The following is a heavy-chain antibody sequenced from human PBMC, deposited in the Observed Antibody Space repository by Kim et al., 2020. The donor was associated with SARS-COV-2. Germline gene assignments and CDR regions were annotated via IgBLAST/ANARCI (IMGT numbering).Heavy chain of an antibody. J-gene: IGHJ6*02. CDR2: ISGSGGST. Sequence: GGSLRLSCAASGFTFSSYAMSWVRQAPGKGLEWVSAISGSGGSTYYADSVKGRFTISRDNSKNTLYLQMNSLRAEDTAVYYCAKDGYYDSSGGMDVWGQGTTVTVSS. D-gene: IGHD3-22*01. CDR3: AKDGYYDSSGGMDV. CDR1: GFTFSSYA. V-gene: IGHV3-23*01.